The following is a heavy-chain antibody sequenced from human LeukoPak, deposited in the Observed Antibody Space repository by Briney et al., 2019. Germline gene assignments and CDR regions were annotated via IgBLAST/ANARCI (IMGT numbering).Heavy chain of an antibody. D-gene: IGHD5-24*01. J-gene: IGHJ4*02. CDR1: GFTFSAYG. V-gene: IGHV3-30*04. Sequence: GGSLRLSCAVSGFTFSAYGMHWVRQAPGKGLEWVAVISYDGSYQAYADSVKGRFTVSRDSSKNTLYLQLNSLRPEDTGLYYCAGERRRDGYNYKDYWGQGTQVSVSS. CDR2: ISYDGSYQ. CDR3: AGERRRDGYNYKDY.